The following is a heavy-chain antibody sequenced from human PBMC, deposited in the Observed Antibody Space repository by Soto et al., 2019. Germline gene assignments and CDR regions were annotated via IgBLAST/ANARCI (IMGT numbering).Heavy chain of an antibody. CDR3: AKDRGGGSGLLDY. V-gene: IGHV3-9*01. Sequence: EVQLVESGGGWVRPGRSLRLSWAASGFTFADYAKHWVRQAHGRGLEWVSGVSWNSGSIGYADSVKGRFTISRDKAKNSLYLQMNSLRAEDTALYYCAKDRGGGSGLLDYWGQGTLVTVSS. CDR1: GFTFADYA. D-gene: IGHD2-15*01. J-gene: IGHJ4*02. CDR2: VSWNSGSI.